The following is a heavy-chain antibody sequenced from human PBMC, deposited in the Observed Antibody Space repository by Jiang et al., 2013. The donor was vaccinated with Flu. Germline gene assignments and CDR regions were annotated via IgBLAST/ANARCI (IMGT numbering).Heavy chain of an antibody. CDR1: GYSSSSYY. CDR3: AITYYFDGSGYFSNDAFDI. J-gene: IGHJ3*02. D-gene: IGHD3-22*01. CDR2: MYTSGSK. Sequence: GLVKPSETLSLTCTVSGYSSSSYYWSWIRQPAGKGLEWIGRMYTSGSKNYNPSLESRVTTSIDTSKKQFSMKLTSVTAADTAVYYCAITYYFDGSGYFSNDAFDIWGQGTRVTVSS. V-gene: IGHV4-4*07.